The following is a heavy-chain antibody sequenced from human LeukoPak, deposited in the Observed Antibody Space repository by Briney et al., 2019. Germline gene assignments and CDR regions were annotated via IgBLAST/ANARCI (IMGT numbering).Heavy chain of an antibody. Sequence: SETLSLTCAVSGYSIDINYYWGWIRQPPGKGLEWIGRIYGTGSTSYNPSLMNRVTMSVDTSKNYFSLKLTSVTAAVTAVDNCARYDSRGSASTRFDYWGQGILVTISS. J-gene: IGHJ4*02. CDR3: ARYDSRGSASTRFDY. D-gene: IGHD2-15*01. CDR2: IYGTGST. CDR1: GYSIDINYY. V-gene: IGHV4-38-2*01.